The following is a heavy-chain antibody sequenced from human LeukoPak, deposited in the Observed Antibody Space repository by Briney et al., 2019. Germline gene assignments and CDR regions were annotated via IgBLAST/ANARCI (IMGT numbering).Heavy chain of an antibody. Sequence: SETLSLTCTVSGGSISSSSYFWGWIRQPPGKGLEWIGSIFYSGSTYYNPSLNSRVTISIDTSENQFSLRLSSVTAADTAVYYCARQMNTVTADYWGQGTLVTVSS. D-gene: IGHD4-17*01. CDR3: ARQMNTVTADY. CDR2: IFYSGST. J-gene: IGHJ4*02. CDR1: GGSISSSSYF. V-gene: IGHV4-39*01.